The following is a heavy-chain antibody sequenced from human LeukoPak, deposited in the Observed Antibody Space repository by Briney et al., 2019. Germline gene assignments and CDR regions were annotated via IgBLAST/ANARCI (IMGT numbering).Heavy chain of an antibody. CDR1: GFSFSNYW. CDR3: ARGGAAAARKRGIDY. V-gene: IGHV3-7*01. Sequence: GGSLRLSCAASGFSFSNYWMSWVRQAPGKGLEWVASISENGRAKPYVASVRGRFTISRDNTKNSLYLQVNSLRVEDTAVYYCARGGAAAARKRGIDYWSQGTLVTVSS. D-gene: IGHD6-13*01. CDR2: ISENGRAK. J-gene: IGHJ4*02.